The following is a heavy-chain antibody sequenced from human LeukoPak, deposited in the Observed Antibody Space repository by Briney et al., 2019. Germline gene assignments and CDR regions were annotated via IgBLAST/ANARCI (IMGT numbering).Heavy chain of an antibody. D-gene: IGHD6-19*01. Sequence: ASVTVSCKASGYTFTVYYMHRVRQAHGQGLEWIGCITHTRGGTKYAQKFQGRATMTRDTSISTAYMELSRLRSDDTAVYYCARSQWLIDASIDYWGQGTLVTVSS. CDR3: ARSQWLIDASIDY. V-gene: IGHV1-2*02. CDR2: ITHTRGGT. CDR1: GYTFTVYY. J-gene: IGHJ4*02.